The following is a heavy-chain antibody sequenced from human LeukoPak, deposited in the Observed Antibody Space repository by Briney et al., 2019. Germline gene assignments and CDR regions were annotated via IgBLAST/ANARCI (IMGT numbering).Heavy chain of an antibody. D-gene: IGHD6-13*01. Sequence: GGSLRLSCTASGFTFSNFWMGWVRQAPGKGLEWVSAISGSGGSTYYADSVKGRFTISRDNSKNTLYLQMNSLRAEDTAVYYCAKEGIAAAGALGMDVWGQGTTVTVSS. J-gene: IGHJ6*02. CDR2: ISGSGGST. CDR3: AKEGIAAAGALGMDV. CDR1: GFTFSNFW. V-gene: IGHV3-23*01.